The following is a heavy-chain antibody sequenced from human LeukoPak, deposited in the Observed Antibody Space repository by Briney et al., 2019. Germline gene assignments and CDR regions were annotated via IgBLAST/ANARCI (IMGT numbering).Heavy chain of an antibody. Sequence: GGSLRLSCAASGFTFSSYAMSWVRQAPGKGLEWVSAISGSGGSTYYADSVKGRFTISRDNSKNTLYLQMNSLRAEDTAVYYCARGYCGGDCYSFDYWGQGTLVTVSS. CDR1: GFTFSSYA. CDR2: ISGSGGST. D-gene: IGHD2-21*02. V-gene: IGHV3-23*01. CDR3: ARGYCGGDCYSFDY. J-gene: IGHJ4*02.